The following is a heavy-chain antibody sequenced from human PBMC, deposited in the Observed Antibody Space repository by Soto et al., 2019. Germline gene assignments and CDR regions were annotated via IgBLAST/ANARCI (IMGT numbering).Heavy chain of an antibody. J-gene: IGHJ5*02. V-gene: IGHV4-31*03. CDR2: IYYSGST. Sequence: QVQLQESGPGLVKPSQTLSLTCTVSGGSISSGGYYWSWIRQHPGKGLEWIGYIYYSGSTYYNPSLKSRVTISVDTSKTQFSLKLSSVTAAATAVYYCATYDSSDYYSGSPIGWFDPWGQGTLVTVSS. CDR1: GGSISSGGYY. CDR3: ATYDSSDYYSGSPIGWFDP. D-gene: IGHD3-22*01.